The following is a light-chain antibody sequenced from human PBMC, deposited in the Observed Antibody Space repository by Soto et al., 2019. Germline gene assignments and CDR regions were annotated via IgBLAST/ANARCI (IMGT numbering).Light chain of an antibody. J-gene: IGLJ1*01. V-gene: IGLV2-14*01. CDR2: EVS. CDR1: SSDVGAYNY. Sequence: QYALTQHASVSGSPGQSITISCTGTSSDVGAYNYVSWYQQHPGKAPKLMIYEVSNRPSGVSDRFSGSKSGNTASLTISGLQPEDEADYYCSSYSSSRTYVFGTGTKLTVL. CDR3: SSYSSSRTYV.